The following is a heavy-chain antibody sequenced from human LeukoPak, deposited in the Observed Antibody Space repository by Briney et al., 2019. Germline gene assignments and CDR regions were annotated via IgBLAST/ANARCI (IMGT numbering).Heavy chain of an antibody. CDR1: GYTLYKNG. J-gene: IGHJ5*01. CDR3: TQENSTGDLVIWFDS. CDR2: SSAGST. Sequence: GGSLRLSCAPSGYTLYKNGISGVPEAPGGGVDWVASSSAGSTYSAASVEGRFTISRDNFKDTLYLEMNILRDEDTAKYYSTQENSTGDLVIWFDSWGQGTPVTVSS. D-gene: IGHD2/OR15-2a*01. V-gene: IGHV3-23*01.